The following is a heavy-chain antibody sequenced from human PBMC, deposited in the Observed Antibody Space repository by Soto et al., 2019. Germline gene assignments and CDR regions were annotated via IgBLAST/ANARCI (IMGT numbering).Heavy chain of an antibody. J-gene: IGHJ5*02. D-gene: IGHD3-3*01. Sequence: GGSPGPSSAASEFTFSMYCMHRVRHAPGRGVEWGAVISYEGSDKYYAGSVKGRFTISGGNSKKALDVQRSSLRAEDRAVCYCARGRTRSGNWFDPWGEGTLVTVAS. CDR1: EFTFSMYC. CDR3: ARGRTRSGNWFDP. CDR2: ISYEGSDK. V-gene: IGHV3-30*03.